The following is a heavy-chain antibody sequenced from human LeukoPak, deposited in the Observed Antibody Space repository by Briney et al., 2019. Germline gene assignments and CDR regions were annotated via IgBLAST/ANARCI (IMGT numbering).Heavy chain of an antibody. V-gene: IGHV3-15*01. J-gene: IGHJ4*02. CDR1: GFTFNNAW. CDR2: IKSKTDGGTT. Sequence: IPGGSLRLSCAASGFTFNNAWMTWVRQAPGKGLEWVGHIKSKTDGGTTDYAAPVKDRFTISRDDSKNTVYLQMNSLKTEDTAVYYCTTWIRVCGNYVDYWGQGTLVTVSP. CDR3: TTWIRVCGNYVDY. D-gene: IGHD2-2*03.